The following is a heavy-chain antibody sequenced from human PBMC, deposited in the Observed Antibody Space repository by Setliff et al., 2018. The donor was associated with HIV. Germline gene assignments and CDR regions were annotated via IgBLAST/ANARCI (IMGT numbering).Heavy chain of an antibody. CDR2: IYYSGST. V-gene: IGHV4-39*01. D-gene: IGHD3-22*01. Sequence: LSLTCTVSGGSISSSSYYWGWIRQPPGKGLEWIGSIYYSGSTYYNPSLKSRLTISVDTSQHQFSLKLTSVTAADTAVYYCARQVPIPGVAVTPIDFWGQGILVTVSS. J-gene: IGHJ4*02. CDR3: ARQVPIPGVAVTPIDF. CDR1: GGSISSSSYY.